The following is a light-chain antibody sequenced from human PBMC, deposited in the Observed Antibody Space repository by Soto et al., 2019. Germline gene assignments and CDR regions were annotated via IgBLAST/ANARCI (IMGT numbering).Light chain of an antibody. J-gene: IGLJ3*02. CDR3: GSSTTTRIWV. CDR2: GVS. V-gene: IGLV2-14*01. Sequence: QSALTQPASVSGSPGQSITMSCTGSTSDFGDDKYVSWYQQQPGKGPNLLIYGVSNRPSGVSNRFSGSKSGNTASLTISGLQVDDEADYFCGSSTTTRIWVFGGGTKLTVL. CDR1: TSDFGDDKY.